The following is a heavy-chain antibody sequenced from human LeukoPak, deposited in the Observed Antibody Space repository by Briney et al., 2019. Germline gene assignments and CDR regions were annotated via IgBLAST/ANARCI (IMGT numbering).Heavy chain of an antibody. V-gene: IGHV4-59*01. D-gene: IGHD6-19*01. CDR1: GGSISGYY. J-gene: IGHJ3*02. Sequence: SETLSLACTVSGGSISGYYYNWIRQPPGKGLEWIGYIYYSGSTNYNPSLKSRVTISLDTSKNQFPLKLSSVTTADTAVYYCARYSSGWRSFDIWGQGTMVTVSS. CDR2: IYYSGST. CDR3: ARYSSGWRSFDI.